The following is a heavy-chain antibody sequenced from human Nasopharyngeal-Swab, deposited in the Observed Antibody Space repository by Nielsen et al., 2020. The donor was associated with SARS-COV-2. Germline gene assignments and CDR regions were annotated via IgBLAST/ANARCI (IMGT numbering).Heavy chain of an antibody. J-gene: IGHJ5*02. CDR2: IIPIFGTA. CDR1: GGTFSSYA. D-gene: IGHD2-15*01. V-gene: IGHV1-69*13. Sequence: SVKVSCKASGGTFSSYAISWVRQAPGQGLEWMGGIIPIFGTANYAQKFQGRVTITADESTSIAYMELSSLRSEDTAVYYCARVGYCSGGSCSWFDPWGQGTLVTVSS. CDR3: ARVGYCSGGSCSWFDP.